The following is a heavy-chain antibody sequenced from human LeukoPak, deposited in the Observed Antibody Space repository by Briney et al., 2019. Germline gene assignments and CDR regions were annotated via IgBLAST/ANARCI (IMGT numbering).Heavy chain of an antibody. CDR1: GFTFSSYA. J-gene: IGHJ4*02. CDR2: ISDTGRST. CDR3: AKVLRGLAYYGDYSD. Sequence: GGSLRLSCAASGFTFSSYAMNWVRQAPGKGLEWVSGISDTGRSTYYADSVKGRFTISRSNSKNTLYLQMNSLGDEDTAVYYCAKVLRGLAYYGDYSDWGQGTLVTVSS. D-gene: IGHD4-17*01. V-gene: IGHV3-23*01.